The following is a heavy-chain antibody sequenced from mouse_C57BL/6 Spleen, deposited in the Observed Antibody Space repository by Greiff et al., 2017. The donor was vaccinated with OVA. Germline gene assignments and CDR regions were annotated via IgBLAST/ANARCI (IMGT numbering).Heavy chain of an antibody. J-gene: IGHJ2*01. CDR1: GYTFTSYW. CDR3: ARYGNYEVYFDY. CDR2: IHPNSGST. Sequence: QVQLQQPGAELVKPGASVQLSCKASGYTFTSYWMHWVKQRPGQGLEWIGMIHPNSGSTNYNEKFKSKATLTVDKSSSTAYMQLSSLTSEDSAVYYCARYGNYEVYFDYWGQGTTLTVSS. D-gene: IGHD2-10*02. V-gene: IGHV1-64*01.